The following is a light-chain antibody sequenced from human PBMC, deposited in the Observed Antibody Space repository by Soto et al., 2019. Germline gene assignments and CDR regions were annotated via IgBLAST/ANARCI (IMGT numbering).Light chain of an antibody. J-gene: IGKJ1*01. V-gene: IGKV3-11*01. CDR1: QSVSSY. Sequence: EIVLTQSAATLSLSPGERATLSCRASQSVSSYLAWYQQKPGQAPRLLIYDASNRATGIPARFSGSGSGADFTLTISSLEPEDFAVYYCQQRRNWPPWTFGQGTKVDIK. CDR3: QQRRNWPPWT. CDR2: DAS.